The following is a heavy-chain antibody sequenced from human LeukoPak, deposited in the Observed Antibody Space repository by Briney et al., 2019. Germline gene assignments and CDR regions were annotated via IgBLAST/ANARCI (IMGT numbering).Heavy chain of an antibody. V-gene: IGHV4-61*02. CDR1: GASISSGSYY. CDR3: AREDGYNWKHDAFDI. J-gene: IGHJ3*02. CDR2: IYTSGST. Sequence: SETLSLTCTVSGASISSGSYYWSWIRQPAGKGLEWIGRIYTSGSTNYNPSLKSRVTISVDTSKNQFSLKLSSVTAADTAVYYCAREDGYNWKHDAFDIWGQGTMVTVSS. D-gene: IGHD1-20*01.